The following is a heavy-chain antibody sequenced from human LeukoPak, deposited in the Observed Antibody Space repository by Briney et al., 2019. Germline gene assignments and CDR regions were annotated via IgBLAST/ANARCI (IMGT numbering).Heavy chain of an antibody. J-gene: IGHJ4*02. Sequence: PSETLSLTCTVSGGSISSYYWSWIRQPAGKGLEWIGRIYTSGSTNYNPSLKSRVTMSVDTSKNQFSLKLSSVTAADTAVYYCASTYYYDSSGYYSGNPTVFGYWGQGTLVTVSS. CDR3: ASTYYYDSSGYYSGNPTVFGY. CDR2: IYTSGST. CDR1: GGSISSYY. D-gene: IGHD3-22*01. V-gene: IGHV4-4*07.